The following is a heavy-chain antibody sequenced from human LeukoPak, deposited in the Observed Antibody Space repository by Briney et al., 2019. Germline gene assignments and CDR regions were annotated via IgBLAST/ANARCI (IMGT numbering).Heavy chain of an antibody. Sequence: GGSLRLSCAASGFTFSTYWMQWVRQAPGKGLVWVSRIHSDGSRTDYADSVKGRFTISRDNAKNTVYLQMNSLRAEDTAVYYCVKTGNTGGYFDFWGQGTLVTVSS. CDR1: GFTFSTYW. CDR3: VKTGNTGGYFDF. D-gene: IGHD3-16*01. V-gene: IGHV3-74*01. J-gene: IGHJ4*02. CDR2: IHSDGSRT.